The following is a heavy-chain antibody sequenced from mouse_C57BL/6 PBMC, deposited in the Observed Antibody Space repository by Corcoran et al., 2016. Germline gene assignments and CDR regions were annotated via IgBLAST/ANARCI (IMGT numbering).Heavy chain of an antibody. CDR1: GYTFTSYD. J-gene: IGHJ2*01. Sequence: VQLQQSGPELVPRGAAVKLSCKSAGYTFTSYDINWGKPRPGQGLEWIAWIYPRDGSTKYNEKFKGKTTLTVDTSSSPAYMELHRLTSEDSAVYFCARSTGTSFDYWGQGTTLTVSS. D-gene: IGHD4-1*01. CDR2: IYPRDGST. CDR3: ARSTGTSFDY. V-gene: IGHV1-85*01.